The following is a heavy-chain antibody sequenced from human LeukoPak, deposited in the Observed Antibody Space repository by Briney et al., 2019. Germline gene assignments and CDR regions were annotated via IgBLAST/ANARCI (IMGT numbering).Heavy chain of an antibody. CDR2: ISAYNGNT. CDR1: GYTFTSYG. D-gene: IGHD6-19*01. J-gene: IGHJ3*02. V-gene: IGHV1-18*01. CDR3: ARDHIAVAGNAAFDI. Sequence: GASLKVSCKASGYTFTSYGISWVRQAPGQGLEWMGWISAYNGNTNCAQKLQGRVTMTTDTSTSTAYMELRSLRSDDTAVYYCARDHIAVAGNAAFDIWGQGTMVTVSS.